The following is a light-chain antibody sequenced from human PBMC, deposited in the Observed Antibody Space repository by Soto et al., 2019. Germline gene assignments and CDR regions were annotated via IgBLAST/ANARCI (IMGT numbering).Light chain of an antibody. CDR2: GAS. CDR1: QGVSRK. V-gene: IGKV3-15*01. CDR3: QQYYNLHLT. Sequence: DIVMTQSPATLSVAPGERVTFSCRASQGVSRKLAWYQHKPGQAPRLLISGASTGATGIPARFSGSGSGTEFTLTISSLQSEDCAIYYCQQYYNLHLTFGGGTKVEVK. J-gene: IGKJ4*01.